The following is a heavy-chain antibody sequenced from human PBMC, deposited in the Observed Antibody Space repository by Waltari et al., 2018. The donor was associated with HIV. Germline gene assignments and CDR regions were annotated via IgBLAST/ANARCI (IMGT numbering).Heavy chain of an antibody. V-gene: IGHV4-31*03. CDR1: NGSISTGGYY. Sequence: QVQLQESGPGLVRPSQTLSLTCTVPNGSISTGGYYWSWVRQHPGKGLEWIGYIYYTGTTYYNPSLKSRVSMSVDTSNDEFSLKLTSVTAADTATYYCTRGLSPRHYFDSWGQGTLVAVSS. CDR3: TRGLSPRHYFDS. J-gene: IGHJ4*02. CDR2: IYYTGTT.